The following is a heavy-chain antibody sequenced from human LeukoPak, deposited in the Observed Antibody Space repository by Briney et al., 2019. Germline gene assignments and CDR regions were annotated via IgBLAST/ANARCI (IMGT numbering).Heavy chain of an antibody. CDR2: IYSSGTT. D-gene: IGHD4-17*01. Sequence: PSETLSLTCTVSGGSISSYYWSWVRQPPGKGVERSGYIYSSGTTNYNPSLKSPFPMSVDPSKNQFSLKLTSLTAADTAVYYCARPLQGRTVTLHYWRQPALLTVSS. J-gene: IGHJ4*02. CDR1: GGSISSYY. CDR3: ARPLQGRTVTLHY. V-gene: IGHV4-59*01.